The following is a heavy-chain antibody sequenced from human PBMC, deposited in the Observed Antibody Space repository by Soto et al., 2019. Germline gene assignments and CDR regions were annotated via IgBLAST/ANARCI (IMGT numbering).Heavy chain of an antibody. J-gene: IGHJ4*02. CDR3: ASGASRWYPYFFDS. CDR1: EGTFNSYA. Sequence: QAQVVQSGAEVRKPGSSVKLSCKASEGTFNSYAIAWVRQAPGQGLEWMGGIIPYSNTLNSAQKFQDRVTITAVDSTKTAYMELSSLRSDDTAVYFCASGASRWYPYFFDSWDQVTLVTVSS. D-gene: IGHD6-13*01. CDR2: IIPYSNTL. V-gene: IGHV1-69*01.